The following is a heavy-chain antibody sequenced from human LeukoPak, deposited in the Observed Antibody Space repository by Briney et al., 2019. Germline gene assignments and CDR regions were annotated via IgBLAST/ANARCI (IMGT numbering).Heavy chain of an antibody. CDR1: GFTFSNYW. Sequence: PGGSLRLSCAASGFTFSNYWMTWVRQAPGKGLELVANIKQDGSEKYYVDSVKGRFTISRDNAKNSLYLQMNSLRAEDTAVYYCASNQRRLDYWGQGTLVTVSS. V-gene: IGHV3-7*01. CDR2: IKQDGSEK. D-gene: IGHD1-14*01. J-gene: IGHJ4*02. CDR3: ASNQRRLDY.